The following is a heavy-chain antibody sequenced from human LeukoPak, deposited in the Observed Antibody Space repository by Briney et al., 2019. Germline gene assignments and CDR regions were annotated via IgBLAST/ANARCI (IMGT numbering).Heavy chain of an antibody. CDR2: ISSSSSYI. J-gene: IGHJ4*02. Sequence: GGSLRLSCAASGFTFSTYWMSWVRQAPGKGLEWVSSISSSSSYIYYADSVGGRFTISRDNAKNSLYLQMNSLRAEDTAVYYCARDTAPADYWGQGTLVTVSS. D-gene: IGHD4-17*01. V-gene: IGHV3-21*01. CDR1: GFTFSTYW. CDR3: ARDTAPADY.